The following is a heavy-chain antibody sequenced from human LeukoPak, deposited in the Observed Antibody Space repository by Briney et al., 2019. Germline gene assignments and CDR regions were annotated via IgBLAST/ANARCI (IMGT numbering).Heavy chain of an antibody. CDR3: ARSPQAGEPTDY. D-gene: IGHD7-27*01. CDR1: GFTFSSYS. CDR2: ISSSSSYI. V-gene: IGHV3-21*01. J-gene: IGHJ4*02. Sequence: GGSLRLSCAASGFTFSSYSMNWVRQAPGKGLEWVSSISSSSSYIYYADSVKGRFTIPRDNAKNSLYLQMNSLRAEDTAVYYCARSPQAGEPTDYWGQGTLVTVSS.